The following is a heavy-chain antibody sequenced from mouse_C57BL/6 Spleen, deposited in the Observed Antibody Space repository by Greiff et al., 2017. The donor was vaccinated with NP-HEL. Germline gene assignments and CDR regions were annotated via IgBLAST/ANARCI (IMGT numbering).Heavy chain of an antibody. J-gene: IGHJ4*01. Sequence: VKLVESGAELVKPGASVKISCKASGYAFSSYWMNWVKQRPGKGLEWIGQIYPGDGDTNYNGKFKGKATLTADKSSSTAYMQLSSLTSEDSAVYFCARDDYDVGAMDYWGQGTSVTVSS. CDR2: IYPGDGDT. CDR1: GYAFSSYW. D-gene: IGHD2-4*01. V-gene: IGHV1-80*01. CDR3: ARDDYDVGAMDY.